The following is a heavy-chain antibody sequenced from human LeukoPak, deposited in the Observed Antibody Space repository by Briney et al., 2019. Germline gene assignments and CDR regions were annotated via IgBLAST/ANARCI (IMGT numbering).Heavy chain of an antibody. CDR1: GGSFSGYY. J-gene: IGHJ4*02. D-gene: IGHD3-16*02. Sequence: PSETLSLTCTVYGGSFSGYYWSWIRQPPGKGLEWIGEINHSGSTNYNPSLKSRVTISVDTSKNQFSLKLSSVTAADTAVYYCARATYYAYVWGSYRTPPFDYWGQGTLVTVSS. CDR2: INHSGST. CDR3: ARATYYAYVWGSYRTPPFDY. V-gene: IGHV4-34*01.